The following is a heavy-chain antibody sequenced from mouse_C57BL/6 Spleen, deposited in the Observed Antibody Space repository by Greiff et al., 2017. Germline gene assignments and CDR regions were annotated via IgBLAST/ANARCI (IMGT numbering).Heavy chain of an antibody. V-gene: IGHV1-69*01. CDR2: IDPSDSYT. J-gene: IGHJ2*01. CDR1: GYTFTSYW. D-gene: IGHD2-1*01. Sequence: QVQLQQPGAELVMPGASVKLSCKASGYTFTSYWMHWVKQRPGQGLEWIGEIDPSDSYTNYNQKFKGKSTLTVDKSSSTAYMQLSSLTSEDSAVYYCASVYYGNYEDYWGQGTTLTVSS. CDR3: ASVYYGNYEDY.